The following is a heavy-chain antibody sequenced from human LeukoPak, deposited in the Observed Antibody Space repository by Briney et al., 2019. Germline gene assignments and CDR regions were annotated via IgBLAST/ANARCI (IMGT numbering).Heavy chain of an antibody. Sequence: ETLSLTCTVSGDSISNYFWSWIRQPPGKGLEWIGYVSYSGSTNYNPPLKSRVTISVDTSKNQFSLKLSSVTAADTAVYYCAGPGSRALDYWGQGTLVTVSS. J-gene: IGHJ4*02. D-gene: IGHD6-13*01. CDR1: GDSISNYF. CDR2: VSYSGST. V-gene: IGHV4-59*01. CDR3: AGPGSRALDY.